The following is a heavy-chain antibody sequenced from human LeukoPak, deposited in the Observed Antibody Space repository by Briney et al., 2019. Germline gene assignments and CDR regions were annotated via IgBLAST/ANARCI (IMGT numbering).Heavy chain of an antibody. V-gene: IGHV4-59*08. CDR1: GGSINSYY. CDR2: VYYSGST. CDR3: ARHPRAPTIFGVVIIPGGWFDP. J-gene: IGHJ5*02. Sequence: SETLSLTCTVSGGSINSYYWSWIRQPPGKGLEWIGYVYYSGSTTYNPSLKSRLTISVDTSKNQFSLKLSSVTAADTAVYYCARHPRAPTIFGVVIIPGGWFDPWGQGTLVTVSS. D-gene: IGHD3-3*01.